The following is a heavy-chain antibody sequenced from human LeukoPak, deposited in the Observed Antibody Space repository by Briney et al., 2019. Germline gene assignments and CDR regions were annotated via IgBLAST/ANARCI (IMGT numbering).Heavy chain of an antibody. CDR2: IYSGGAT. D-gene: IGHD5-24*01. CDR1: GLTVNSNY. V-gene: IGHV3-53*01. Sequence: GGSLRLSCVASGLTVNSNYMSWVRQAPGKGLEWVSAIYSGGATYYADSEKGRFTVSRDDSKNTLYLQMYRLRAEDTAMYYCVSQKWLYAFDIWGQGTMVTVSS. CDR3: VSQKWLYAFDI. J-gene: IGHJ3*02.